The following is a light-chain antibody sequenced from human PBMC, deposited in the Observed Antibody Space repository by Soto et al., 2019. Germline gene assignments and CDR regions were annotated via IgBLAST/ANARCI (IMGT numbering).Light chain of an antibody. V-gene: IGLV2-14*01. CDR3: SSYTHDSIL. CDR2: DVS. J-gene: IGLJ3*02. Sequence: QSALTQPASVSGSPGQSITISCTGTSSDVGGYNYVSWYQQHPGKVPKLMIYDVSNRPSVVSNRFSGSKSGNTAALTISGLQDEDEAYYYASSYTHDSILFGRGTKLTVL. CDR1: SSDVGGYNY.